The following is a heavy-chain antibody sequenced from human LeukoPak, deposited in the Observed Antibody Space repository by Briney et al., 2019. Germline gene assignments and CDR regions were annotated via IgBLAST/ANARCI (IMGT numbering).Heavy chain of an antibody. D-gene: IGHD3-10*01. V-gene: IGHV4-34*01. CDR2: INHSGST. CDR1: GGSFSGHY. J-gene: IGHJ5*02. Sequence: SETLSLTCAVYGGSFSGHYWSWIRQPPGKGLEWIGEINHSGSTNYNPSLKSRVTISVDTSKNQFSLKLSSVTAADTAVYYCARERITMVRGSKRIWFDPWGQGTLVTVSS. CDR3: ARERITMVRGSKRIWFDP.